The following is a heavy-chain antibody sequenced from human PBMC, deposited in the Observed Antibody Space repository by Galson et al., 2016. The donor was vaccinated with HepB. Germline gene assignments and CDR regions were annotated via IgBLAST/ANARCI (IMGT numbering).Heavy chain of an antibody. Sequence: SLRLSCAASGFTFSIEAMYWVRPAPDKGLEFVAATSYDGETKYYADSVRGRFTISRDKSKNTLYLQMNSLRVEDTALYYCAKDWGLGVWGQGTTVTVSS. CDR1: GFTFSIEA. CDR3: AKDWGLGV. V-gene: IGHV3-30-3*02. CDR2: TSYDGETK. J-gene: IGHJ6*02. D-gene: IGHD3-16*01.